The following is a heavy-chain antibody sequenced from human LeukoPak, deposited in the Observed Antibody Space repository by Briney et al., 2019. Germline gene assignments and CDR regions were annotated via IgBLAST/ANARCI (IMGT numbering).Heavy chain of an antibody. CDR2: ISYDGSNK. CDR3: AKDRKSSSWYIFDY. V-gene: IGHV3-30*18. Sequence: GGPLRLSCAASGFTFSSYGMHWLRQASGKGLEWVAVISYDGSNKYYADSVKGRFTISRDNSKNTLYLQMNSLRAEDTAVYYCAKDRKSSSWYIFDYWGQGTLVTVSS. J-gene: IGHJ4*02. D-gene: IGHD6-13*01. CDR1: GFTFSSYG.